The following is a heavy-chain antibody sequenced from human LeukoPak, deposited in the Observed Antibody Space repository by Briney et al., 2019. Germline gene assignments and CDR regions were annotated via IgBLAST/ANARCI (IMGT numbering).Heavy chain of an antibody. V-gene: IGHV4-39*07. D-gene: IGHD3-3*01. CDR2: IYYSGST. CDR3: AREGAVSGPTVDY. CDR1: GGSISSSSYY. Sequence: SETLSLTCTVSGGSISSSSYYWGWIRQPSGKGLEWIGSIYYSGSTYYNPSLKSRVTISVDTSKNQFSLKLSSVTAADTAVYYCAREGAVSGPTVDYWGQGTLVTVSS. J-gene: IGHJ4*02.